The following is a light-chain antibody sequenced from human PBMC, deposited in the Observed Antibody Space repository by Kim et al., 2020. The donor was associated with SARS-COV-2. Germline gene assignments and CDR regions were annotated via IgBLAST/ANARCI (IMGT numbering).Light chain of an antibody. CDR2: DVS. Sequence: ATISLQPGETAPLACRASQIVSSYLAAYQQKPGQAPRLLIYDVSNRATAVPARFSGYGSGTDFTLTISSLEPEDFAVYYCQQRETFGPGTKVDIK. J-gene: IGKJ3*01. CDR1: QIVSSY. V-gene: IGKV3-11*01. CDR3: QQRET.